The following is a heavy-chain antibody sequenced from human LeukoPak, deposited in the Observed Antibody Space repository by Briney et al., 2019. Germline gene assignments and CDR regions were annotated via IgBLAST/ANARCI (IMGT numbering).Heavy chain of an antibody. CDR2: IWHTGST. D-gene: IGHD6-19*01. J-gene: IGHJ4*02. CDR1: GYSINSGYY. Sequence: PSETLSFTCTGSGYSINSGYYWGWIRQPPGKGLEWIGSIWHTGSTYYNPSLKSRVTISVDTSKNQFSLKLTSVTAADTAVYYCARITDLSVATDYWGQGTLVTVSS. CDR3: ARITDLSVATDY. V-gene: IGHV4-38-2*02.